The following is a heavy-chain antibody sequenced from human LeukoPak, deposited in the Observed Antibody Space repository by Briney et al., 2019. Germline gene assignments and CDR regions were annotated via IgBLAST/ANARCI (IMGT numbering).Heavy chain of an antibody. V-gene: IGHV3-23*01. CDR3: AKSPPRYCSSTSCHPH. Sequence: PGGSLRLSCAASGFTFSSYAMSWVRQAPGKGLEWVSAISGSGGSTYYADSVKGRFTISRDNSKNTLYLQMNSLRAEDTAVYYCAKSPPRYCSSTSCHPHWGQGTLVTVSS. CDR2: ISGSGGST. D-gene: IGHD2-2*01. CDR1: GFTFSSYA. J-gene: IGHJ4*02.